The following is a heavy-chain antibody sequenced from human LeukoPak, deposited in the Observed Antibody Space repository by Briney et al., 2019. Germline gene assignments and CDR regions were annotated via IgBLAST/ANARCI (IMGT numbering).Heavy chain of an antibody. CDR2: INHSGST. CDR1: GGSFSGYY. J-gene: IGHJ6*02. D-gene: IGHD2-2*01. Sequence: PSETLSLTCAVYGGSFSGYYWSWIRQPPGKGLEWIGEINHSGSTNYNPSLKSRVTISVDTSKNQFSLKLSSVTAADTAVYYCARGRGTVPPARYYYYYYGMDVWGQGTTVTVSS. CDR3: ARGRGTVPPARYYYYYYGMDV. V-gene: IGHV4-34*01.